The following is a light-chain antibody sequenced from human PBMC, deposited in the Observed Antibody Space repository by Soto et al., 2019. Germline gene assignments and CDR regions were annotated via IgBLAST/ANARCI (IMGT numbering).Light chain of an antibody. J-gene: IGKJ1*01. CDR3: LQYSSHSWT. CDR1: RSISDW. V-gene: IGKV1-5*01. Sequence: DIQMTQSPSSLSPSVGDRVTITCRASRSISDWLAWYQQKPGKAPELLIFDASNLKSGVSSRFSGSGSGTEFTLTISRLQPGDVATYYCLQYSSHSWTFGQGTK. CDR2: DAS.